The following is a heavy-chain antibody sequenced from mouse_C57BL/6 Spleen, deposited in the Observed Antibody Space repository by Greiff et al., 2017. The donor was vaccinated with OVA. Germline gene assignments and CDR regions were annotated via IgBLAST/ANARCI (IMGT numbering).Heavy chain of an antibody. V-gene: IGHV1-26*01. CDR1: GYTFTDYY. D-gene: IGHD1-1*01. CDR2: INPNNGGT. Sequence: EVQLQQSGPELVKPGASVKISCKASGYTFTDYYMNWVKQSHGKSLEWIGDINPNNGGTSYNQKLQGKATLTVDKSTITAFMLLRSLSSDDSAVYYCARLDGSSYLYYFDYWGQGTTLTVSS. J-gene: IGHJ2*01. CDR3: ARLDGSSYLYYFDY.